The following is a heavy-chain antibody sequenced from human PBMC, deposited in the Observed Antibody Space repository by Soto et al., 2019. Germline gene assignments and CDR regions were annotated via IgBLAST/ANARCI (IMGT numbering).Heavy chain of an antibody. CDR1: GFTFSSYW. CDR2: INSDGSST. V-gene: IGHV3-74*01. D-gene: IGHD3-3*01. J-gene: IGHJ6*02. CDR3: GGSGVYYYGMDV. Sequence: EVQLVESGGGLVQPGGSLRLSCAASGFTFSSYWMHWVRQAPGKGLVWVSRINSDGSSTSYADSVKGRFTISRDNAKNTLYLQMNSLRAEDTAVYYCGGSGVYYYGMDVWGQRTTVTVSS.